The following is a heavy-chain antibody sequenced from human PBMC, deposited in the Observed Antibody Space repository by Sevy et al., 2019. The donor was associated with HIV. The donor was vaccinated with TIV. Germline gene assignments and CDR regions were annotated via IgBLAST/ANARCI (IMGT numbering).Heavy chain of an antibody. D-gene: IGHD3-22*01. CDR1: GYTLTQLS. J-gene: IGHJ4*02. CDR2: FDPEDGET. CDR3: AITKDYYDSSGYPFDY. Sequence: ASVKVSCKVSGYTLTQLSMHWVRQAPGKGLEWMGSFDPEDGETIYAQKFQGRVTMTEDTSTDTAYMELSSLKSEDPAVFYCAITKDYYDSSGYPFDYWGQGTLVTVSS. V-gene: IGHV1-24*01.